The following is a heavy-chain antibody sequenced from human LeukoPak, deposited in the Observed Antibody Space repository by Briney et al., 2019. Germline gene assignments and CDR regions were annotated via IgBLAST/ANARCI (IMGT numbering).Heavy chain of an antibody. Sequence: PSETLSLTCTVSGGSISSYYWSWIRQPPGKGLEWIGYIYTSGSTNYNPSLKSRVTMSVDTSKNQFSLKLSSVTAADTAVYYCARDQSPLVGGYYFDYWGQGTLVTVSS. CDR1: GGSISSYY. CDR3: ARDQSPLVGGYYFDY. CDR2: IYTSGST. V-gene: IGHV4-4*08. J-gene: IGHJ4*02. D-gene: IGHD2-15*01.